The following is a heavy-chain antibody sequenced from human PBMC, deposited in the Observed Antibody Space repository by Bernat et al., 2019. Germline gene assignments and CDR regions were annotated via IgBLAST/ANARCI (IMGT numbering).Heavy chain of an antibody. CDR3: ARWPLGAGGDAFDI. D-gene: IGHD3-10*01. CDR2: IYYSGST. V-gene: IGHV4-59*01. Sequence: QVQLQESDPGLVKPSETLSLTCTVSGGSISSYYWSWIRQPPGKGLEWIGYIYYSGSTNYNPSLKSRVTISVDTSKNQFSLKLSSVTAADTAVYYCARWPLGAGGDAFDIWGQGTMVTVSS. CDR1: GGSISSYY. J-gene: IGHJ3*02.